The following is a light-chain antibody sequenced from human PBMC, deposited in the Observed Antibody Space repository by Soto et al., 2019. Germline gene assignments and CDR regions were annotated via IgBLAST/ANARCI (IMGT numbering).Light chain of an antibody. CDR2: KAS. CDR3: QQYNSYAS. Sequence: DIQMTQSPSTLSASVGNKVHITCRASQSISSWLAWYQQKPGKAPKLLIYKASSLESGVPSRFSGSGSGTEFTLTISSLQPDDFATYYCQQYNSYASFGQGTKVDIK. V-gene: IGKV1-5*03. J-gene: IGKJ1*01. CDR1: QSISSW.